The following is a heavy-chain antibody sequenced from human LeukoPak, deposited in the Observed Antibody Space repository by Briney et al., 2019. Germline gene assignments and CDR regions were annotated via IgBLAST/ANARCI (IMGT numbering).Heavy chain of an antibody. CDR3: ARYSSGWPGYFDY. V-gene: IGHV3-21*01. Sequence: GGSLRLSCAASGFTFSSYSMNWVRQAPGKGLEWVSSISSSSSSYIYYADSVKGRFTISRDNAKNSLYLQMNSLRAEDTAVYYCARYSSGWPGYFDYWGQGTLVTVSS. CDR2: ISSSSSSYI. D-gene: IGHD6-25*01. CDR1: GFTFSSYS. J-gene: IGHJ4*02.